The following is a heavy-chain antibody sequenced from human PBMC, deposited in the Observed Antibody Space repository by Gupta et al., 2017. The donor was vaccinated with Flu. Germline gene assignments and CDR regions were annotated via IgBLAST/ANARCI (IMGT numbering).Heavy chain of an antibody. CDR1: GLTFSDYA. Sequence: EVQLLQSGGGVVQPGESLRLSCVVSGLTFSDYAMNWVRQAPGKGLEWLSTVGANGDRTYYADSVVGRFTISRDNSKNTIYLQMSSLRGDDTAVYYCAKDRSGNPAIDYWGQGALVTVSA. CDR3: AKDRSGNPAIDY. D-gene: IGHD6-13*01. CDR2: VGANGDRT. V-gene: IGHV3-23*01. J-gene: IGHJ4*02.